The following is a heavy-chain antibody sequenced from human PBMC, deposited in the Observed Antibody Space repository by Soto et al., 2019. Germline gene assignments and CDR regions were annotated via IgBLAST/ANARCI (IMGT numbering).Heavy chain of an antibody. CDR3: VRVGVGIGNHFDS. Sequence: ETLSLTCSVSNGSISGFYWTWIRQPPGKILEWIGYIHYSGRTDYNPSLTSRATMSVDTSKNQFSLNLKSITAADTAVYYRVRVGVGIGNHFDSWGRGTLVTVSS. V-gene: IGHV4-59*12. J-gene: IGHJ4*02. CDR1: NGSISGFY. D-gene: IGHD1-26*01. CDR2: IHYSGRT.